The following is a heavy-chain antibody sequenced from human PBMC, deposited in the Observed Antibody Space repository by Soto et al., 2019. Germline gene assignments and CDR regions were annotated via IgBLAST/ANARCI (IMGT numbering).Heavy chain of an antibody. Sequence: GGSLSLSCAASGFTFSSYGMHWVRQAPGKGLEWVAVILYDGSNKYYADSVKGRFTISRDNSKNTLYLQMNSLRAEDTAVYYCARDFAYYYGSGSTTYYYYGMDVWGQGTTVTV. CDR2: ILYDGSNK. V-gene: IGHV3-33*01. CDR3: ARDFAYYYGSGSTTYYYYGMDV. D-gene: IGHD3-10*01. J-gene: IGHJ6*02. CDR1: GFTFSSYG.